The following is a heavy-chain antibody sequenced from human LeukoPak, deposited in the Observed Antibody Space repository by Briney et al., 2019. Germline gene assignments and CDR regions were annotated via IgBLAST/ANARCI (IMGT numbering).Heavy chain of an antibody. CDR3: TKLLFYGDSNEYYFDY. Sequence: ASGTLSLTRAVFGGSVSSSNWWSWVRQTPGKGLEWIGEIFESGSTNYNPSLKSRVTMSVDKSKNQFSLKLTSVTDADTAVYYCTKLLFYGDSNEYYFDYWGQGTLVLVSS. D-gene: IGHD4-17*01. CDR1: GGSVSSSNW. CDR2: IFESGST. V-gene: IGHV4-4*02. J-gene: IGHJ4*02.